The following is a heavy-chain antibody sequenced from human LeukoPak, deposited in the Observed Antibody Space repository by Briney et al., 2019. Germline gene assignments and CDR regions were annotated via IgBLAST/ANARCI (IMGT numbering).Heavy chain of an antibody. CDR1: GYTFTSYG. Sequence: ASVKVSCKASGYTFTSYGISWVRQAPGQGLEWMGWINPNSGGTNYAQKFQGRVTMTRDTSISTAYMELSRLRSDDTAVYYCARGLDSSGYYYRGSWFDPWGQGTLVTVSS. V-gene: IGHV1-2*02. CDR3: ARGLDSSGYYYRGSWFDP. D-gene: IGHD3-22*01. CDR2: INPNSGGT. J-gene: IGHJ5*02.